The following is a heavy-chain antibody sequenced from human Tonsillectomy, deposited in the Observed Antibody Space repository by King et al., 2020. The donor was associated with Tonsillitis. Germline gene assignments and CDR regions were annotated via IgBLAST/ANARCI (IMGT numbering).Heavy chain of an antibody. V-gene: IGHV3-23*04. CDR2: ISGGGGGT. Sequence: DVQLVESGGGLVQSGGSLRLSCAASGFPFSTYAMSWVRQAPGKGLEWVSVISGGGGGTYYAESVTGRFTSSMDNSKTTLYLKRTRRRAEDTAVYYCARRVTALDYWGQGTLVTVSS. CDR3: ARRVTALDY. D-gene: IGHD2-21*02. J-gene: IGHJ4*02. CDR1: GFPFSTYA.